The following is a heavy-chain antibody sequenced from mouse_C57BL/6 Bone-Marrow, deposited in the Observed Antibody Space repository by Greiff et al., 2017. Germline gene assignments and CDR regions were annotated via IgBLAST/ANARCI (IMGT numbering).Heavy chain of an antibody. D-gene: IGHD2-1*01. V-gene: IGHV1-26*01. Sequence: EVQLQQSGPELVKPGASVKISCKASGNTFTDYYMNWVKQSHGKSLEWIGDINPNNGGTSYNQKFKGKATLTVDKSSSTAYMELRSLTSEDSAVYYCASDGNSFAYWGQGTLVTVSA. J-gene: IGHJ3*01. CDR3: ASDGNSFAY. CDR1: GNTFTDYY. CDR2: INPNNGGT.